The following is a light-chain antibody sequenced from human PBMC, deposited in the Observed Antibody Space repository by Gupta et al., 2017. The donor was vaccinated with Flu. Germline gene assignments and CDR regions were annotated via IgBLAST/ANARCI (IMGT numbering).Light chain of an antibody. J-gene: IGLJ2*01. CDR2: EVS. V-gene: IGLV2-14*01. Sequence: QSALTQPASVSGSPGQSITISCTGTSSDVGGYKYVSWYQQHPDKAPKLMIYEVSFRPSGVSTRFSGSKSGNTASLTISGLQAEDEADYYCSSYTSSRAVVFGGGTKLTVL. CDR3: SSYTSSRAVV. CDR1: SSDVGGYKY.